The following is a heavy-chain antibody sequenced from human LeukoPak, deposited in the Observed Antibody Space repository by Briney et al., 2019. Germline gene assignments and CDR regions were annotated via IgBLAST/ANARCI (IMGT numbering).Heavy chain of an antibody. CDR2: IYTSGST. CDR3: ARDLSIAVAGFDY. D-gene: IGHD6-19*01. V-gene: IGHV4-4*07. Sequence: PSETLSLTCTVSGGSISSYYWSWIRQPAGKGLKWIGRIYTSGSTNYNPSLKSRVNMSVDTPKNQFSLKLSSVTAADTAVYYCARDLSIAVAGFDYWGQGTLVTVSS. J-gene: IGHJ4*02. CDR1: GGSISSYY.